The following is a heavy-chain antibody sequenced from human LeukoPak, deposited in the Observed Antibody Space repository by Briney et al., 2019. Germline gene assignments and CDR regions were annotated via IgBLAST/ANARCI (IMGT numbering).Heavy chain of an antibody. J-gene: IGHJ2*01. CDR3: ARSGPVGATWYFDL. V-gene: IGHV4-59*08. D-gene: IGHD1-26*01. CDR1: GGSISSYY. Sequence: MPSETLSLTCTVSGGSISSYYWSWIRQPPGKGLEWIGYIYYSGSANYNPSLKCRVTISVDTSKNQFSLKLSSVTAADTAVYYCARSGPVGATWYFDLWGRGTLVTVSS. CDR2: IYYSGSA.